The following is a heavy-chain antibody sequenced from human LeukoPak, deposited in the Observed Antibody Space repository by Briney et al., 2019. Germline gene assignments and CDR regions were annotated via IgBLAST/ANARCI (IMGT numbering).Heavy chain of an antibody. D-gene: IGHD6-13*01. Sequence: HPGGSLRLSCAASGFTFSSYAMHWVRQAPGKGLEWVAVISYDGSNKYYADSVKGRFTISRDNSKNTLYLQMNSLRAEDTAVYYCARDTGGYSSSWHSYFDHWGQGTLVTVSS. CDR2: ISYDGSNK. CDR1: GFTFSSYA. J-gene: IGHJ4*02. CDR3: ARDTGGYSSSWHSYFDH. V-gene: IGHV3-30*01.